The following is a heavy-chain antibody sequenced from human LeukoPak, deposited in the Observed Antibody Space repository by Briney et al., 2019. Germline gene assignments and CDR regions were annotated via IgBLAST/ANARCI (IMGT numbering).Heavy chain of an antibody. CDR2: INPNSGDT. J-gene: IGHJ4*02. CDR3: AKAKPQGSDRDFDY. V-gene: IGHV1-2*06. CDR1: GYTFTGYY. D-gene: IGHD1-14*01. Sequence: VASVKVSCKTSGYTFTGYYMHWVRQAPGQGLEWMGRINPNSGDTNYAQKFQGRVTMTGDTSITTAYMELNSLRSDDTAVYYRAKAKPQGSDRDFDYWGQGTLVTVSS.